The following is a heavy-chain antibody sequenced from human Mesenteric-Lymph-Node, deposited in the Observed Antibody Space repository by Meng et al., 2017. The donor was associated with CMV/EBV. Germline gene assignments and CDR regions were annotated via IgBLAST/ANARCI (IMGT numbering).Heavy chain of an antibody. V-gene: IGHV1-2*02. CDR1: GYTFTAYY. D-gene: IGHD3-10*01. J-gene: IGHJ3*02. CDR3: ARASSYYNDAFDM. Sequence: ASVPVSCQASGYTFTAYYIHWVRQVPGQGLEWMGWLNPNGGGTNYAQKFQGRVTMTRDTPISTAYMELSRLRSDDTAVDYCARASSYYNDAFDMWGQGTMVTVSS. CDR2: LNPNGGGT.